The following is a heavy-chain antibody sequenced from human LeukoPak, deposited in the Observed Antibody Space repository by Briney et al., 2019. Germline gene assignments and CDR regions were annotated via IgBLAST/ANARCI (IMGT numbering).Heavy chain of an antibody. V-gene: IGHV4-59*08. CDR2: IYYSGST. CDR1: GGSISSYY. D-gene: IGHD4-17*01. Sequence: SETLSLTCTVSGGSISSYYWSWIRQPPGKGLEWIGYIYYSGSTNYNPSLKSRVTISVDTSKNQFSLKLSSVTAADTALYHCARYRGYGDPDAFDIWGQGTMVTVSS. CDR3: ARYRGYGDPDAFDI. J-gene: IGHJ3*02.